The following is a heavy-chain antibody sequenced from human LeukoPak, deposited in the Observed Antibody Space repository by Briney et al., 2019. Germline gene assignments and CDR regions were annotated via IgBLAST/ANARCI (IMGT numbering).Heavy chain of an antibody. V-gene: IGHV1-2*06. CDR2: INPNSGGT. Sequence: ASVKVSCKASGYTFADYYMHWVRQAPGQGLEWMGRINPNSGGTNYAQKFQGRVTMTRDTSISTTYMELSRLRSDDTAMYYCARDLGYRSGLDHWGQGTLVTVSS. J-gene: IGHJ5*02. D-gene: IGHD6-19*01. CDR3: ARDLGYRSGLDH. CDR1: GYTFADYY.